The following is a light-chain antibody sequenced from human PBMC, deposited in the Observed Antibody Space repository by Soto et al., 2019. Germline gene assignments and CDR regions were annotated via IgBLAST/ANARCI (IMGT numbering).Light chain of an antibody. Sequence: QSVLTQPPSVSGAPGQGVTISCTGSSSNIGAGYDVHWYQQFPGTAPKLLIYGNSNRPSGVPDRFSGSKSGTSASLAITGLQAEDEADYYCQSYDSSLSGSVFGGGTKLTVL. CDR3: QSYDSSLSGSV. V-gene: IGLV1-40*01. J-gene: IGLJ2*01. CDR2: GNS. CDR1: SSNIGAGYD.